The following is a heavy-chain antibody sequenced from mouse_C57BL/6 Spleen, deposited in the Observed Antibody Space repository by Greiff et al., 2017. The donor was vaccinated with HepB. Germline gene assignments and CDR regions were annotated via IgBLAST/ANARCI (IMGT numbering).Heavy chain of an antibody. CDR1: GFSLTSYG. CDR2: IWSGGST. CDR3: ARDQVSSGSAY. V-gene: IGHV2-2*01. Sequence: VQLQQSGPGLVQPSQSLSITCTVSGFSLTSYGVHWVRQSPGKGLEWLGVIWSGGSTDYNAAFISRLSISKDNSKSQVFVKMNSLQADDTAIYYCARDQVSSGSAYWGQGTLVTVSA. D-gene: IGHD1-2*01. J-gene: IGHJ3*01.